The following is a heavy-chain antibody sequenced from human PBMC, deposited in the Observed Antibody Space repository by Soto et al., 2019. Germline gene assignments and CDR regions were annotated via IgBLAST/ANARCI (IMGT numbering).Heavy chain of an antibody. D-gene: IGHD2-21*02. V-gene: IGHV1-3*05. Sequence: QVQLVQSGAEEKKPGASVKVSCKASGYTFTSYAMHWVRQAPGQRLEWMGWINAGNGNTKYSQKFQGRVTITRDTSSSTAYMELSSLRSEVTAVYYRARSIVAVTAPDYWGQGTLVTVSS. CDR1: GYTFTSYA. CDR2: INAGNGNT. J-gene: IGHJ4*02. CDR3: ARSIVAVTAPDY.